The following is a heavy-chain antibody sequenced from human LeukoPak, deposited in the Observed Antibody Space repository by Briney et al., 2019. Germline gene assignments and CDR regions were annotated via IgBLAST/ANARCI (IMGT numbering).Heavy chain of an antibody. CDR2: INSDGSTT. Sequence: PGGSLRLSCAASGFTFSSYWMPWVRQAPGKGLVWVSRINSDGSTTSYADSVKGRFTMSRDNAKSTLYLQMNSLRAEDTAVYYCAKGSSSPDFYYGMDVWGQGTTVTVSS. J-gene: IGHJ6*02. CDR3: AKGSSSPDFYYGMDV. D-gene: IGHD6-6*01. CDR1: GFTFSSYW. V-gene: IGHV3-74*01.